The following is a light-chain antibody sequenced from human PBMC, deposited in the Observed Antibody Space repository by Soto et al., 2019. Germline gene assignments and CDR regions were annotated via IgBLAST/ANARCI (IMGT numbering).Light chain of an antibody. CDR3: QQYNNWPPWT. Sequence: EIVMTQSRTTLSVPPGHRATLSSMASQSVSSNLAWYQQKPGQAPRLLXFGASTRATGIPARFSGSGSGTELTLTISSLQSEDFAVYYCQQYNNWPPWTFGQGTKVDIK. J-gene: IGKJ1*01. CDR2: GAS. V-gene: IGKV3-15*01. CDR1: QSVSSN.